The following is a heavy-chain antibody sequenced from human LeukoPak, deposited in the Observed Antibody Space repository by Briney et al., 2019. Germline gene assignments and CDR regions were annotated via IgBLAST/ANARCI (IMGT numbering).Heavy chain of an antibody. CDR3: ARSGDCYFGCDWFDP. CDR1: GGTFSSYA. V-gene: IGHV1-69*13. J-gene: IGHJ5*02. CDR2: IIPIFGTA. D-gene: IGHD2-21*02. Sequence: ASVKVSCKASGGTFSSYAISWVRQAPGQGLEWMGWIIPIFGTANYAQKFQGRVTITADESTSTAYMELSSLRSEDTAVYYCARSGDCYFGCDWFDPWGQGTLVTVSS.